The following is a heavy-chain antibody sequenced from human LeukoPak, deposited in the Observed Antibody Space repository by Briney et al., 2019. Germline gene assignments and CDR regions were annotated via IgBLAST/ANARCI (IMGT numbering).Heavy chain of an antibody. Sequence: GGSLRLSCAASGFTFSSYGMHWVRQAPGKGLEGVAVISYDGSNKYYADSVKGRFTISRDNSKNTLYLQMNSLRAEDTAVYYCAKPGTQWELNHGAFDYWGQGTLVTVSS. D-gene: IGHD1-26*01. CDR3: AKPGTQWELNHGAFDY. V-gene: IGHV3-30*18. J-gene: IGHJ4*02. CDR1: GFTFSSYG. CDR2: ISYDGSNK.